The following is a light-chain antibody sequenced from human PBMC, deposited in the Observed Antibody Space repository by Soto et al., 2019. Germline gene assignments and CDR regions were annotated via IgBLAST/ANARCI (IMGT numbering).Light chain of an antibody. Sequence: EVVLTQSPVTLSLSPGERATLSCRASQSFRGLLAWYQQKPGQAPRLLIYDAYNRATGIPPRFSGSGSGTDFTLTISSLEPEDSAVYYCQQRHVWPITFGNVTRLEIK. J-gene: IGKJ5*01. V-gene: IGKV3-11*01. CDR3: QQRHVWPIT. CDR1: QSFRGL. CDR2: DAY.